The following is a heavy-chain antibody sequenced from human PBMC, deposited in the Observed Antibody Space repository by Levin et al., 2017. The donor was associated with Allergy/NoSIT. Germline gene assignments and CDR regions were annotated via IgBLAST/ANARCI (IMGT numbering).Heavy chain of an antibody. CDR1: GGSIPDYY. J-gene: IGHJ4*02. V-gene: IGHV4-59*01. CDR3: VRGDRAFEN. CDR2: IDHTGFT. Sequence: SQTLSLTCSVSGGSIPDYYWSWIRQSPGKGLEWIGYIDHTGFTKQNPSLKSRATISLDTSKSQFSLTVTSVTAADTAVYYCVRGDRAFENWSQGTLVTVSS.